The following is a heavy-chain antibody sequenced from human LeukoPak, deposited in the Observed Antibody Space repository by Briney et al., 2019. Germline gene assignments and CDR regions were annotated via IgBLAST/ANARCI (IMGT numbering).Heavy chain of an antibody. V-gene: IGHV1-8*01. CDR1: GYTFTSYD. CDR2: MNPNSGNT. Sequence: VASVKVSYKASGYTFTSYDINWVRRATGQGLEWMGWMNPNSGNTGYAQKFQGRVTMTRNTSISTAYMELSSLRSEDTAVYYCARAQGASDFDYWGQGTLVTVSS. J-gene: IGHJ4*02. CDR3: ARAQGASDFDY.